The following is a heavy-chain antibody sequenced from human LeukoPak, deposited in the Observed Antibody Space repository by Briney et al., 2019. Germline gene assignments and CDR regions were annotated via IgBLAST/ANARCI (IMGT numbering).Heavy chain of an antibody. J-gene: IGHJ4*02. CDR3: AKRSYIHHFDY. CDR2: VSDSGGST. D-gene: IGHD1-26*01. CDR1: GFTFNSYA. V-gene: IGHV3-23*01. Sequence: GGSLRLSCAASGFTFNSYAMSWVRQAPGKGLKWVSTVSDSGGSTHYADSVKGRFTISRDNSKNTLYLQMNSLRVEDTGIYYCAKRSYIHHFDYGGQGTLVTVSS.